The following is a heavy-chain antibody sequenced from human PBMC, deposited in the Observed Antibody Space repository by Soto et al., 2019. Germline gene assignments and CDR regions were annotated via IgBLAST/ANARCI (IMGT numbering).Heavy chain of an antibody. Sequence: SETLSLTCAVSGGSISSGGYSWSWIRQPPGKGLEWIGYIYHSGSTYYNPSLKSRVTISVDRSKNQFSVKLSSVTAADTAVYYCARASYPITMVRGVTNWFDPWGQGTLVTVSS. V-gene: IGHV4-30-2*01. CDR3: ARASYPITMVRGVTNWFDP. J-gene: IGHJ5*02. D-gene: IGHD3-10*01. CDR1: GGSISSGGYS. CDR2: IYHSGST.